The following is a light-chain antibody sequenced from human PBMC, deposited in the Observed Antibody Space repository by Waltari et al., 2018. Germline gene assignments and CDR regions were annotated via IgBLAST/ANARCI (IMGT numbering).Light chain of an antibody. V-gene: IGKV1-39*01. CDR3: QQSKNAPLT. CDR2: AAS. J-gene: IGKJ4*01. CDR1: QYLSDY. Sequence: DIQMTQSPSSLSASVGARVSIACRASQYLSDYLNWYQQKPGKAPKLLISAASSLQSGVPSRFSGSGSWTVFTLTISNLQPEDFATYYCQQSKNAPLTFGGGTRVEI.